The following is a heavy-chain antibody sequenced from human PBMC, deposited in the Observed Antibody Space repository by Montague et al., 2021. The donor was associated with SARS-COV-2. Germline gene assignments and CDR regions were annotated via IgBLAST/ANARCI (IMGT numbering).Heavy chain of an antibody. CDR2: ISYDGSNK. J-gene: IGHJ4*02. Sequence: SLRLSCAASGFTFSSYAMHWVRQAPGKGLEWVAVISYDGSNKYYADSVKDRFTISRDNPKNTLYLQMNSLRAEDTAVYYCARAAGNYDILTGYYDYWGQGTLVTVSS. CDR3: ARAAGNYDILTGYYDY. D-gene: IGHD3-9*01. CDR1: GFTFSSYA. V-gene: IGHV3-30*04.